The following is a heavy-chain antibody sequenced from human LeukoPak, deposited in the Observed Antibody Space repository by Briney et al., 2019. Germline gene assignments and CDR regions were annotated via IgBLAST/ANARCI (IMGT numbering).Heavy chain of an antibody. CDR3: ARVKVEAAAAPSPGYYFDY. CDR1: GGTFSSYA. J-gene: IGHJ4*02. CDR2: IIPIFGTA. V-gene: IGHV1-69*13. D-gene: IGHD6-13*01. Sequence: ASVKVSCKASGGTFSSYAISWVRQAPGQGLEWMGGIIPIFGTANYAQKFQGRVTITADESTSTAYMELSSLRSEDTAVYYCARVKVEAAAAPSPGYYFDYWGQGTLVTVSS.